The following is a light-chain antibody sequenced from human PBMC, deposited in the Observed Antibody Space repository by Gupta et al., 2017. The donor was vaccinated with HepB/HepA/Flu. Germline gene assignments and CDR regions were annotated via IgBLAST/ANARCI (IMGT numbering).Light chain of an antibody. CDR1: QSVSSY. V-gene: IGKV3-11*01. CDR3: QQRSYSLT. CDR2: DSS. Sequence: EIVLTKYPATMSLSQGERATLSCRASQSVSSYLAWYQQKPGPAPRLLIYDSSNRASGIPGMFSSSGSTTVFTLTSSRQHAEDFAFYCWQQRSYSLTFGQGTKVEIK. J-gene: IGKJ1*01.